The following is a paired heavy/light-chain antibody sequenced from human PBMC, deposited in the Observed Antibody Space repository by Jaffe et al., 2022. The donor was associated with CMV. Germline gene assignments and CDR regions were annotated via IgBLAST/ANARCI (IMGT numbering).Heavy chain of an antibody. CDR3: ARDLRGGSGSDEPVDY. CDR2: INPSGGST. J-gene: IGHJ4*02. D-gene: IGHD3-10*01. CDR1: GYTFTSYY. Sequence: QVQLVQSGAEVKKPGASVKVSCKASGYTFTSYYMHWVRQAPGQGLEWMGIINPSGGSTSYAQKFQGRVTMTRDTSTSTVYMELSSLRSEDTAVYYCARDLRGGSGSDEPVDYWGQGTLVTVSS. V-gene: IGHV1-46*01.
Light chain of an antibody. Sequence: DIQMTQSPSSLSASVGGRVTITCRASQTIANYLNWYQQKPGKAPKLLIYGASTLQSGVPSRFSGSGSGTEFTLTISSLQPEDFATYYCQQSYSTPPAFGGGTKVDIK. CDR2: GAS. CDR3: QQSYSTPPA. J-gene: IGKJ4*01. V-gene: IGKV1-39*01. CDR1: QTIANY.